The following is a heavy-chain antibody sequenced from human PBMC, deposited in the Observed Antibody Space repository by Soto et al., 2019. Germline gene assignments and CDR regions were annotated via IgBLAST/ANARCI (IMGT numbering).Heavy chain of an antibody. V-gene: IGHV1-18*01. D-gene: IGHD3-22*01. CDR1: GYTFTSYG. J-gene: IGHJ4*02. Sequence: GASVKVSCKASGYTFTSYGISWVRQAPGQGLEWMGWISAYNGNTNYAKKLQGRVTMTTDTSTSTAYMELRSLRSDDTAVYYCARDLVTYYYDSSGGYWGQGTLVTVSS. CDR2: ISAYNGNT. CDR3: ARDLVTYYYDSSGGY.